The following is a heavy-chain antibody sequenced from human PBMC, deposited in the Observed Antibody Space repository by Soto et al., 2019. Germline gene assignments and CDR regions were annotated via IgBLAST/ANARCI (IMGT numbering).Heavy chain of an antibody. CDR2: INPNSGDT. Sequence: ASVKVSCKASGYTFTGYYVHWVRQAPGQGLEWMGWINPNSGDTYLAQRFQGRVTMNRDTSIGTAYMELRGLTSDDTAEYYCARGGEFCSTGSCNSSLGDAFDVWGQGTTVTVSS. J-gene: IGHJ3*01. V-gene: IGHV1-2*02. D-gene: IGHD2-15*01. CDR3: ARGGEFCSTGSCNSSLGDAFDV. CDR1: GYTFTGYY.